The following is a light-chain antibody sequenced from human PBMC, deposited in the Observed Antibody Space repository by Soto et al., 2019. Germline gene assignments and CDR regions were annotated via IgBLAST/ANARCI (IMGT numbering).Light chain of an antibody. CDR2: GSS. Sequence: EVVLTQSPGTLSLSPGERATLSCRASQSVSNNYLAWYQQKPGQAPRLLIFGSSDRATGIPDRFSGSGSGTDFTLTISRLAPEDFAMYYCQQYGSSPPYTFGLGTKLEIK. J-gene: IGKJ2*01. V-gene: IGKV3-20*01. CDR3: QQYGSSPPYT. CDR1: QSVSNNY.